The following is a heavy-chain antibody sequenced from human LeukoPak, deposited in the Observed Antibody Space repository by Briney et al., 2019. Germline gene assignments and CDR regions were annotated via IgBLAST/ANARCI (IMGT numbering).Heavy chain of an antibody. CDR1: EYTFTGYY. D-gene: IGHD2-2*01. Sequence: ASVKVSCKASEYTFTGYYMHWVRQAPGQGLEWMGWINPNSGGTNYAQKFQGRVTMTRDTSISTAYMELSRLRSDDTAVYYCARVRVVVVPAAIRGGRFDPWGQGTLVTVSS. CDR2: INPNSGGT. CDR3: ARVRVVVVPAAIRGGRFDP. J-gene: IGHJ5*02. V-gene: IGHV1-2*02.